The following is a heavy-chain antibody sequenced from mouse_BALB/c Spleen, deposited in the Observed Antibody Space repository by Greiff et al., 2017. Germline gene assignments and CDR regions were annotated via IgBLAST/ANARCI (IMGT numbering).Heavy chain of an antibody. V-gene: IGHV2-2*02. D-gene: IGHD2-3*01. Sequence: VQRVESGPGLVQPSQSLSITCTVSGFSLTSYGVHWVRQSPGKGLEWLGVIWSGGSTDYNAAFISRLSISKDNSKSQVFFKMNSLQANDTAIYYCARNLIYDGLMDYWGQGTSVTVSS. CDR3: ARNLIYDGLMDY. CDR1: GFSLTSYG. CDR2: IWSGGST. J-gene: IGHJ4*01.